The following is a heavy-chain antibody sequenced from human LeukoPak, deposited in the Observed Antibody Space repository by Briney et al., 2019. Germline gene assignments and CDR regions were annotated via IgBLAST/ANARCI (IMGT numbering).Heavy chain of an antibody. CDR3: ARVGVGYYGSGKPYYFDY. CDR1: GFTFSSYS. V-gene: IGHV3-21*01. D-gene: IGHD3-10*01. CDR2: ISSSSSYI. J-gene: IGHJ4*02. Sequence: PGGSLRLSCAASGFTFSSYSMNWVRQAPGKGLEWVSSISSSSSYIYYADSVKGRFTISRDNAKNSLYLQMNSLRAEDTAVYYCARVGVGYYGSGKPYYFDYWGQGTLVTVSS.